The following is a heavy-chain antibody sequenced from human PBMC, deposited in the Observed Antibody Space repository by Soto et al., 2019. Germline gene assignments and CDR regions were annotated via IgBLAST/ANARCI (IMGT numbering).Heavy chain of an antibody. CDR2: INAGNGNT. V-gene: IGHV1-3*01. Sequence: GASVKVSCKASGYTFTSYAMHWVRQAPGQRLEWMGWINAGNGNTKYSQKFQGRVTITRDTSASTAYMELNSLRAEDTAVYYCARGVRYSDCLLEINWFDPWGQRSLVSLTS. D-gene: IGHD3-9*01. CDR1: GYTFTSYA. J-gene: IGHJ5*02. CDR3: ARGVRYSDCLLEINWFDP.